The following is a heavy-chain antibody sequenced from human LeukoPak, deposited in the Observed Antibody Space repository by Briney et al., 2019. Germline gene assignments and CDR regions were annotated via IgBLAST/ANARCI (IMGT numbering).Heavy chain of an antibody. D-gene: IGHD5-24*01. V-gene: IGHV3-30*03. CDR3: ARLQRYVSDYYYGMDV. CDR2: ISYDGSNK. CDR1: GFTFSTSG. Sequence: GRSLRLSCATSGFTFSTSGMHWVRQAPGKGLEWVAVISYDGSNKYYADSVKGRFTISRDNAKNSLYLQVNSLRADDTAVYYCARLQRYVSDYYYGMDVWGQGTTVTVSS. J-gene: IGHJ6*02.